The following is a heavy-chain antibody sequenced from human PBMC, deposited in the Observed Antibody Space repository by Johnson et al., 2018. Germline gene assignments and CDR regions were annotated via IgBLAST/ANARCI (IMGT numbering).Heavy chain of an antibody. CDR1: GGSISSYY. Sequence: QVQLQESGPGLVKPSETLSLTCTVSGGSISSYYWSWIRQPPGKGLEWIGYIYYSGSTNYNPSLKSRVTISVDTSKNQFSLKLSSVTAADKAVYYCAGWDGDYGDHNAFDIWGHGTMVTVS. J-gene: IGHJ3*02. CDR2: IYYSGST. V-gene: IGHV4-59*01. CDR3: AGWDGDYGDHNAFDI. D-gene: IGHD4-17*01.